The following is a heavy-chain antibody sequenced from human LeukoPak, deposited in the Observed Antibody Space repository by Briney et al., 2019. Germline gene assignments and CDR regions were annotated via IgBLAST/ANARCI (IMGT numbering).Heavy chain of an antibody. J-gene: IGHJ3*02. D-gene: IGHD2-2*01. CDR3: ANPAIVVVPAAVDAFDI. V-gene: IGHV3-30*02. CDR1: GFTFSSYW. Sequence: GGSLRLSCAASGFTFSSYWMSWVRQAPGEGLEWVAFTRYDGSNKYYADSVKGRFTVSRDNSKNTLYLQMNSLRAEDTAVYYCANPAIVVVPAAVDAFDIWGQGTMVTVSS. CDR2: TRYDGSNK.